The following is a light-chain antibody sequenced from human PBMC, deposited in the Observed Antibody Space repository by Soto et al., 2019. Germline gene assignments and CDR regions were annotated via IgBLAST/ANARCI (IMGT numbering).Light chain of an antibody. Sequence: EIVLTQSPATLSLSPGERATLSCRASQSVSSYLAWYQQKPGQAPRLLIYDASNRATGIPARFSGSGSATDFTLTINSLEPEDFAVYSCQQRSNWPPYTFGQGTKLEIK. CDR1: QSVSSY. V-gene: IGKV3-11*01. CDR3: QQRSNWPPYT. CDR2: DAS. J-gene: IGKJ2*01.